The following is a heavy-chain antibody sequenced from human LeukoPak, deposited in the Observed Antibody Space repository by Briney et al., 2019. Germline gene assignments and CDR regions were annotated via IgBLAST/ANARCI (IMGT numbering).Heavy chain of an antibody. J-gene: IGHJ6*02. CDR2: TNHCGST. CDR3: ARGRSSDILQPYYYYGMDV. CDR1: GGSFSGYY. V-gene: IGHV4-34*01. Sequence: SETLSLTCAVYGGSFSGYYWSGFGQPPGKGREGIGETNHCGSTNYNPPLKSRVTISVDTSKNQFSLKLSSVTAADTAVYYCARGRSSDILQPYYYYGMDVWGQGTTVTVSS. D-gene: IGHD3-9*01.